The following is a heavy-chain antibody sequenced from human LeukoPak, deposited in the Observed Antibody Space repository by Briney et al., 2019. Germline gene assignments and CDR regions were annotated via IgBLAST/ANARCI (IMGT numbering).Heavy chain of an antibody. CDR2: IIPKTAAT. D-gene: IGHD3-3*01. Sequence: ASVKVSCKASGYTFTGYYIHWVRQAPGQGLEWVGWIIPKTAATHFAQKFQGRVTMTRDTSTSTAYMELSTLRSDDTAVHYCARGTYDFWSVNSLNFDYWGQGTLVTVSS. J-gene: IGHJ4*02. CDR1: GYTFTGYY. CDR3: ARGTYDFWSVNSLNFDY. V-gene: IGHV1-2*02.